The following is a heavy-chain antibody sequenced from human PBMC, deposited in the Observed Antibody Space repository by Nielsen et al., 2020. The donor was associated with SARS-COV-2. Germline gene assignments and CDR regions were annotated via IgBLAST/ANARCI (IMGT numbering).Heavy chain of an antibody. CDR1: GFTFDDYA. J-gene: IGHJ3*02. V-gene: IGHV3-9*01. CDR2: ISWNSGSI. D-gene: IGHD6-13*01. CDR3: AKIIADRAFDI. Sequence: SLKISCAASGFTFDDYAMHWVRQAPGKGLEWVSGISWNSGSIGYADSVKGRFTISRDNAKNSLYLQMNSLRAEDTAVYYCAKIIADRAFDIWGQGTMVTVSS.